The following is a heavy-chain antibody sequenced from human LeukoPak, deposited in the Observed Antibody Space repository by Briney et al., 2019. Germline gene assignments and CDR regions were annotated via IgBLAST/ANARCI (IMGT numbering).Heavy chain of an antibody. Sequence: GGSLRLSCAASGFTFSSYSMTWVRQAPGKGLEWVSYISSSSSTIYYADSVKGRFTISRDNAKNSLYLQMNSLRAEDTAVYYCARDWYSSSWYRGNYWGQGTLVTVSS. CDR1: GFTFSSYS. CDR3: ARDWYSSSWYRGNY. J-gene: IGHJ4*02. CDR2: ISSSSSTI. D-gene: IGHD6-13*01. V-gene: IGHV3-48*01.